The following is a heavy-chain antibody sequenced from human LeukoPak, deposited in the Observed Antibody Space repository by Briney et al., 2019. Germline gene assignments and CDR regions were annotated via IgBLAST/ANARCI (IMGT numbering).Heavy chain of an antibody. D-gene: IGHD2-2*01. CDR3: AKGICSSTSCYGYYFDY. CDR2: ISGSGGST. Sequence: GGSLRLSCAASGFTFSSYAMSWVRQAPGKGLEWVSAISGSGGSTYYADSVKGRFTISRDNSKNTLCLQMNSLRAEDTAVYYCAKGICSSTSCYGYYFDYWGQGTLVTVSS. CDR1: GFTFSSYA. J-gene: IGHJ4*02. V-gene: IGHV3-23*01.